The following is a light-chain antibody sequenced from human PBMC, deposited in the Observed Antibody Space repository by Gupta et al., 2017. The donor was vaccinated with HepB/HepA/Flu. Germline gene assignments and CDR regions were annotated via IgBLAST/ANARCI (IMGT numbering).Light chain of an antibody. CDR3: QHSYNVPRT. CDR1: QSISTY. V-gene: IGKV1-39*01. CDR2: SAS. Sequence: DIPMTQSPSSLSASVGDRVTITCRASQSISTYLNWYQQKPGKAPKLLIHSASSLHSGVPSRFSGSGSGTDFTLAISSLQPEDFATYYCQHSYNVPRTFGQGTKVEIE. J-gene: IGKJ1*01.